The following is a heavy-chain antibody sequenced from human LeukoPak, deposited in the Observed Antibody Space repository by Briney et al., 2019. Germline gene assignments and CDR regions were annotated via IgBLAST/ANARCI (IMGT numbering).Heavy chain of an antibody. V-gene: IGHV4-39*01. CDR3: ARHEPRNSPFDY. Sequence: SETLSLTRAVSGASISRSTYYWGWTRQTPGKGLEWIASIYYTGTIVYNPSLESRVTMSVDMSKNHFSLKLRSVTAADTAVYYCARHEPRNSPFDYWGQGTLVTVSS. CDR2: IYYTGTI. CDR1: GASISRSTYY. J-gene: IGHJ4*02. D-gene: IGHD1-14*01.